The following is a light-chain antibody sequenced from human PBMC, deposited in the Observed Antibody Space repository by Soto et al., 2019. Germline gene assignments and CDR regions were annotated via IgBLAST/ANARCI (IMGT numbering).Light chain of an antibody. CDR1: QTFSPF. J-gene: IGKJ1*01. CDR2: KAS. CDR3: QQYSTFPWT. Sequence: DIQMTQSPSTLSASVGDRVTFTCRPRQTFSPFLAGYRQRPGKAPNLRIYKASSLESGVPSRFSGSGSGTEFTLTISSLQPDDFATYFCQQYSTFPWTFGQGTEVEV. V-gene: IGKV1-5*03.